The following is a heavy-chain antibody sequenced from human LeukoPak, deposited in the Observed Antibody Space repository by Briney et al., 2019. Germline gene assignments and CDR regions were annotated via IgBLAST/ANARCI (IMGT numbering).Heavy chain of an antibody. CDR3: AKAGIGADGAGFLCEY. CDR2: ASYYVGKQ. CDR1: GFTFSDYA. D-gene: IGHD1-1*01. J-gene: IGHJ4*02. Sequence: RGSLRLSCAASGFTFSDYAMSWVRQAPGKGLEWVSTASYYVGKQYHADSVRGRFTVPRDNSRNTVSLQMSSLRVEDTGIYYCAKAGIGADGAGFLCEYWGQGTLVTVSS. V-gene: IGHV3-23*01.